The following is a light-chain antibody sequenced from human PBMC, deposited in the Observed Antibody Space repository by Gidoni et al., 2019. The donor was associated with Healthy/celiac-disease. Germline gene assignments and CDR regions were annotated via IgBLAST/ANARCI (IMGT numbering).Light chain of an antibody. CDR1: NIGSKN. J-gene: IGLJ2*01. Sequence: SYELPQPLSVSVARGQTARITCGGNNIGSKNVHWYQQKPGQAPVLVIYRDSNRPSRIPERFSGSNSGNTATLNISRAQAGDEADYYCQVWDSSTVVFGGGTKLTVL. CDR2: RDS. CDR3: QVWDSSTVV. V-gene: IGLV3-9*01.